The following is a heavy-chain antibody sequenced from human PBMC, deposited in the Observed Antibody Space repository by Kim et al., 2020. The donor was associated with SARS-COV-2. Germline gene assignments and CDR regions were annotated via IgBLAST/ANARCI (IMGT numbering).Heavy chain of an antibody. D-gene: IGHD6-13*01. CDR3: ARVIGVAAAGTGPFDY. Sequence: GGSLRLSCAASGFTFSSYAMHWVRQAPGKGLEWVAVISYDGSNKYYADSVKGRFTISRDNSKNTLYLQMNSLRAEDTAVYYCARVIGVAAAGTGPFDYWGQGTLVTVSS. CDR2: ISYDGSNK. J-gene: IGHJ4*02. V-gene: IGHV3-30-3*01. CDR1: GFTFSSYA.